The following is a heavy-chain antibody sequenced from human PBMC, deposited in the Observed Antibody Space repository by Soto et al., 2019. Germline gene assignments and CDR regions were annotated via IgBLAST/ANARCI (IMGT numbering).Heavy chain of an antibody. CDR2: IYYSGST. V-gene: IGHV4-30-4*01. CDR3: ARIPKTRYYYYGMDV. J-gene: IGHJ6*02. CDR1: GGSISSGDYY. Sequence: SETLSLTCTVSGGSISSGDYYWSWIRQPPGKGLEWIGYIYYSGSTYYNPSLKSRVTISVDTSKNQFSLKLSSVTAADTAVYYCARIPKTRYYYYGMDVWGQGTTVTVSS.